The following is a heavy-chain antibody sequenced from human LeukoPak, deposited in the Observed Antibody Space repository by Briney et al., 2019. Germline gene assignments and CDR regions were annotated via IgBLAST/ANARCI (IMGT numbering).Heavy chain of an antibody. CDR1: GFTFSSYS. V-gene: IGHV3-21*01. J-gene: IGHJ4*02. D-gene: IGHD4-23*01. Sequence: PGGSLRLSCAASGFTFSSYSMNWVRQAPGKGLEWVSSISSSSSYIYYADSVKGRFTISRDNAKNSLYLQMNSLRAEDTAVYHCARSFYGGNSEAFGYWGQGTLVTVSS. CDR3: ARSFYGGNSEAFGY. CDR2: ISSSSSYI.